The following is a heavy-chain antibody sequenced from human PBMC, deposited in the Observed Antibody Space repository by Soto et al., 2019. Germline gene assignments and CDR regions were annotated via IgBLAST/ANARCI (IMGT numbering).Heavy chain of an antibody. CDR2: IYYSGST. CDR3: ARDSSGWSFDY. J-gene: IGHJ4*02. D-gene: IGHD6-19*01. V-gene: IGHV4-59*01. Sequence: SETLSLTCTVSGGSISSYYWSWIRQPPGKGLEWIGYIYYSGSTNYNPSLKSRVTISVDTSKNQFSLKLSSVTAADTAVYYCARDSSGWSFDYWGQGTLVTVSS. CDR1: GGSISSYY.